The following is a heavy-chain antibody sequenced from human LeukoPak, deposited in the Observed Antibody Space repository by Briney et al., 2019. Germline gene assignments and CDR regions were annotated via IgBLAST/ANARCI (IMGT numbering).Heavy chain of an antibody. V-gene: IGHV1-69*13. Sequence: SVKVSCKASGGTFSSYAISWVRQAPGQGLEWMGGIIPVFGTSNYAQKFQGRVTITADESTRTAYMELSSLRSEDTAVYYCARVTGGRYCSITSCYMRGWFDPWGQGTLVTVSS. J-gene: IGHJ5*02. D-gene: IGHD2-2*02. CDR2: IIPVFGTS. CDR3: ARVTGGRYCSITSCYMRGWFDP. CDR1: GGTFSSYA.